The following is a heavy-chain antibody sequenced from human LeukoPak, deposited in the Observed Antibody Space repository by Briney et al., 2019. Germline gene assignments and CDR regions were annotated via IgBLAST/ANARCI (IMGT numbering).Heavy chain of an antibody. D-gene: IGHD6-13*01. CDR1: GFTFSSYW. V-gene: IGHV3-53*01. Sequence: GGSLRLSCAASGFTFSSYWMHWVRQAPGKGLEWVSVIYSGGSTYYADSVKGRFTISRDNSKNTLYLQMNSLRAEDTAVYYCARDLGSSIDYWGQGTLVTVSS. CDR3: ARDLGSSIDY. J-gene: IGHJ4*02. CDR2: IYSGGST.